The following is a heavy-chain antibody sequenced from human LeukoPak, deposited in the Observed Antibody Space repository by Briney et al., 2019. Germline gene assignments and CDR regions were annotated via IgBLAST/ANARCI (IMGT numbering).Heavy chain of an antibody. CDR3: ASDVGRSEPSPSYSFDY. J-gene: IGHJ4*02. D-gene: IGHD6-25*01. CDR1: VYTFTGYY. CDR2: INPNSGGT. Sequence: SVTVSCKASVYTFTGYYMHWVRQAPGQGLEWMGWINPNSGGTNYAQKFQGRVTMTRDTSISTAYMELSRLRSDDTAVYYCASDVGRSEPSPSYSFDYWGQGTLVTVSS. V-gene: IGHV1-2*02.